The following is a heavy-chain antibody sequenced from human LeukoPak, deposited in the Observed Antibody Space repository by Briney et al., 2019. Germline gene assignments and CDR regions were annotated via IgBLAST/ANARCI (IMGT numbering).Heavy chain of an antibody. J-gene: IGHJ4*02. CDR2: IIPIFGTA. V-gene: IGHV1-69*13. CDR1: GGTFSSYA. Sequence: ASVKVSCKASGGTFSSYAISWVRQAPGQGLEWMGGIIPIFGTANYAQKFQGRVTITADESTSTAYMELSGLRSEDTAVYYCASTIKGWLQFQYYFDYWGQGTLVTVSS. D-gene: IGHD5-24*01. CDR3: ASTIKGWLQFQYYFDY.